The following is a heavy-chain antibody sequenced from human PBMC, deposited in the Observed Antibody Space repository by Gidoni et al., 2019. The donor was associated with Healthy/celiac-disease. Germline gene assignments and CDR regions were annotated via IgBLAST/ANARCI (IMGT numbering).Heavy chain of an antibody. V-gene: IGHV4-34*01. J-gene: IGHJ5*02. CDR3: ARAKGITMVRGVIGWFDP. CDR1: GGSFSGYY. CDR2: INHSGST. D-gene: IGHD3-10*01. Sequence: QVQLQQWGAGLLKPSETLSLTCAVYGGSFSGYYWSWIRQPPGKGLEWIGEINHSGSTNYNPSLKSRVTISVDTSKNQFSLKLSSVTAADTAVYYCARAKGITMVRGVIGWFDPWGQGTLVTVSS.